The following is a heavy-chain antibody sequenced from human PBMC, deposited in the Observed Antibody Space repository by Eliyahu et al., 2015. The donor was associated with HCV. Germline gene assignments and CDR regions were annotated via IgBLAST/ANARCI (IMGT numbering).Heavy chain of an antibody. J-gene: IGHJ4*02. V-gene: IGHV2-70*17. Sequence: QVTLRESGPALVKPTQTLTLTCTFSGFSLGTNGMSVSWIRQSPGKALEWLARIDWDDDKIYSTSLNSRLTISKDTSGNQVVLRMTNMDPADTATYYCARIALGNWNYMDYWGQGTPVTVSS. CDR1: GFSLGTNGMS. CDR2: IDWDDDK. D-gene: IGHD1-1*01. CDR3: ARIALGNWNYMDY.